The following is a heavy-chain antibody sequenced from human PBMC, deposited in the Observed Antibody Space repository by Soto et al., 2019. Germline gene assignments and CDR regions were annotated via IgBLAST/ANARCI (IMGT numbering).Heavy chain of an antibody. CDR2: ISYDGSNK. V-gene: IGHV3-30-3*01. CDR1: GFTFSSYA. CDR3: ASDGIAAAAY. Sequence: PGGSLRLSCAASGFTFSSYAMHWVRQAPGKGLEWVAVISYDGSNKYYADSVKGRFTISRDNSKNTLYLQMNSLRAEDTAVYYCASDGIAAAAYWGQGTLVTVSS. J-gene: IGHJ4*02. D-gene: IGHD6-13*01.